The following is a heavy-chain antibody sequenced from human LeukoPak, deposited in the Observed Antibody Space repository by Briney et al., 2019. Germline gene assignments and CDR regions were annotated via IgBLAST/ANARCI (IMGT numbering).Heavy chain of an antibody. D-gene: IGHD2-2*01. J-gene: IGHJ6*03. CDR1: GFTFSDYY. V-gene: IGHV3-11*01. CDR3: ARDLDEYCSSTSCHPSYDYYYMDV. CDR2: ISSSGSTI. Sequence: GGSLRLSCAASGFTFSDYYMSWIRQAPGKGLEWVSYISSSGSTIYYADSVKGRFTISRDNAKNSLYLQMNSLRAEDTAVYYCARDLDEYCSSTSCHPSYDYYYMDVWGKGTTVTVSS.